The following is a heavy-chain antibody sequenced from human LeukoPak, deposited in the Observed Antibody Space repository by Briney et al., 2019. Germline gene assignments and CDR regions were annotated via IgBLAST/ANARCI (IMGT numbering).Heavy chain of an antibody. D-gene: IGHD1-20*01. V-gene: IGHV4-4*02. Sequence: PSETLSLTCAVSGGSISSSHWWSWVRQPPGKGLEWIGEIYHSGNTNYNPSLKSRLTISVDKSKNQFSLKLSSVTAADTAVYYCARLTGILYWYFDLWGRGTLVTVSS. CDR3: ARLTGILYWYFDL. CDR1: GGSISSSHW. CDR2: IYHSGNT. J-gene: IGHJ2*01.